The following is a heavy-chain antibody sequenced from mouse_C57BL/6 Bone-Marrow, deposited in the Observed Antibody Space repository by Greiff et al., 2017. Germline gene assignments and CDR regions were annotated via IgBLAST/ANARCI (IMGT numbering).Heavy chain of an antibody. CDR1: GYTFTDYE. CDR3: TRRYSSGYDY. J-gene: IGHJ2*01. CDR2: IDPETGGT. V-gene: IGHV1-15*01. D-gene: IGHD3-2*02. Sequence: VQLQQSGAELVRPGASVTLSCKASGYTFTDYEMHWVKQTPVHGLEWIGAIDPETGGTAYNQKFKGKAILTADKSSSTAYMELRSLTSEDSAVYYCTRRYSSGYDYWGQGTTLTVSS.